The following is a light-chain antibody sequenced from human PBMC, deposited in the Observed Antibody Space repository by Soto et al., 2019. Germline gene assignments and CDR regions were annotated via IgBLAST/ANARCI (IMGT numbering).Light chain of an antibody. J-gene: IGKJ5*01. CDR3: QQYYSTPIT. V-gene: IGKV4-1*01. CDR2: WAS. CDR1: QIFLYSSNNKNY. Sequence: DIVMTQSPGSLAVSLGERATINCKSSQIFLYSSNNKNYLAWYQQKPGQPPKLLIYWASTRESGVPDRFSGSGSGTDFTLTISSLQAEDVAVYYCQQYYSTPITFGQGTRLEIK.